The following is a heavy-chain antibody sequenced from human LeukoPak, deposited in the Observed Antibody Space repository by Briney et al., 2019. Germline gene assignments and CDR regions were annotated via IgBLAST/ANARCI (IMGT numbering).Heavy chain of an antibody. CDR2: INHSGST. D-gene: IGHD3-22*01. CDR1: GGSFSGYY. Sequence: SETLSLTCAVYGGSFSGYYWSWIRQPPGKGLEWIGEINHSGSTNYNPSLKSRVTISVDTSKNQFSLKLSSVTAADTAVYYCARHVIDTSGYYLDYFDYWGQGTLVTVSS. V-gene: IGHV4-34*01. CDR3: ARHVIDTSGYYLDYFDY. J-gene: IGHJ4*02.